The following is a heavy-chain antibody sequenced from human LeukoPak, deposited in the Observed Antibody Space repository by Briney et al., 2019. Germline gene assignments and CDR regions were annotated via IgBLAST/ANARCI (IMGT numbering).Heavy chain of an antibody. J-gene: IGHJ5*02. CDR1: GFNFNHAW. V-gene: IGHV3-15*01. D-gene: IGHD4-17*01. Sequence: GGSLRLSCAASGFNFNHAWMSWVRRAPGKGLEWVARIKSTTDGGTTDYSAPVKSRFTISRDDSKRTLYLQMNSLRIEDTAVYFCTSFYGDYANWFDPWGQGTLVTVSS. CDR2: IKSTTDGGTT. CDR3: TSFYGDYANWFDP.